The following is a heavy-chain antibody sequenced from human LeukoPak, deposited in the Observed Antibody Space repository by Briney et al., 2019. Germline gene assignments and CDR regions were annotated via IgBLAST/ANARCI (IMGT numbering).Heavy chain of an antibody. Sequence: GGSLRLSCAASGFTFDDYGMSWVRQAPGKGLEWVSGINWNGGSTGYADSVKGRFTISRDNAKNSLYLQMNSLGAEDTALYYCARDHYDYVWGSYRTKIFDYYWGQGTLVTVSS. D-gene: IGHD3-16*02. J-gene: IGHJ4*02. CDR3: ARDHYDYVWGSYRTKIFDYY. V-gene: IGHV3-20*04. CDR2: INWNGGST. CDR1: GFTFDDYG.